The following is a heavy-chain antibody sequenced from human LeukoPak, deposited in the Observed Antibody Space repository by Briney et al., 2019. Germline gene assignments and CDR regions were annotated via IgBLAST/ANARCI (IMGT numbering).Heavy chain of an antibody. CDR1: GYTFTGYY. CDR3: ARAGEQWLDNAFDI. V-gene: IGHV1-2*02. D-gene: IGHD6-19*01. Sequence: ASVKVSCKASGYTFTGYYMHWVRQAPGQGLEWMGWINSNSGGTNYAQKFQGRVTMTRDTSISTAYMELSRLRSDDTAVYYCARAGEQWLDNAFDIWGQGTMVTVSS. J-gene: IGHJ3*02. CDR2: INSNSGGT.